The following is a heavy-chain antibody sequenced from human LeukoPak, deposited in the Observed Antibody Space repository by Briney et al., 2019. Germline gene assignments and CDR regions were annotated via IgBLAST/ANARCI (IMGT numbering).Heavy chain of an antibody. Sequence: ASVKVSCKASGYTFTSYGISWVRQAPGQGLECMGWISAYNGNTNYAQKFQGRVTMTRNTSISTAYMELSSLRSEDTAVYYCARALGHGSGSRYYYYMDVWGKGTTVTISS. J-gene: IGHJ6*03. CDR2: ISAYNGNT. CDR1: GYTFTSYG. D-gene: IGHD3-10*01. CDR3: ARALGHGSGSRYYYYMDV. V-gene: IGHV1-18*01.